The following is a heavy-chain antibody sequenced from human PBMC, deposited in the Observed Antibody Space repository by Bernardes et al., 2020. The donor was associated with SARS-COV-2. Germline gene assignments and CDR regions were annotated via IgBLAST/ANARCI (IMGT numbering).Heavy chain of an antibody. CDR2: IYPGDSDT. V-gene: IGHV5-51*01. D-gene: IGHD4-4*01. CDR3: ARLYSNYGDY. Sequence: GESLKISCKGSGYRFTTSWIGWVRQMPGKGLEWMGIIYPGDSDTRYSPSFQGQVTISVDKSISTAYLQWSSLRASDSAMYYCARLYSNYGDYWGQGTLVTVSS. J-gene: IGHJ4*02. CDR1: GYRFTTSW.